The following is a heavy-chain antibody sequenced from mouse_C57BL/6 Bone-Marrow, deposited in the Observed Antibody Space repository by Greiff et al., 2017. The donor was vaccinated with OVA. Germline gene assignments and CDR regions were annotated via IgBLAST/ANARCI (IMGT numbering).Heavy chain of an antibody. D-gene: IGHD2-4*01. CDR1: GFTFSDYY. CDR3: ARHDDYDAY. CDR2: ISNGGGST. Sequence: EVQRVESGGGLVQPGGSLKLSCAASGFTFSDYYMYWVRQTPEKRLEWVAYISNGGGSTYYPDTVKGRFTISRDNAKNTLYLQMSRLKSEDTAMYYCARHDDYDAYWGQGTLVTVSA. V-gene: IGHV5-12*01. J-gene: IGHJ3*01.